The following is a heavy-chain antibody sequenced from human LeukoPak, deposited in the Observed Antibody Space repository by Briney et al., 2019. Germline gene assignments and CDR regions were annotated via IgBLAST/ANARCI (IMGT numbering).Heavy chain of an antibody. J-gene: IGHJ4*02. V-gene: IGHV4-39*01. CDR2: IYYSGST. D-gene: IGHD5-18*01. Sequence: KASETLSLTCTVSGGSISSSSYYWGWMRQPPGKGPEWIGSIYYSGSTYYNPSLKSRVTISVDTSKNQFSLKLSSVTAADTAVYYCACRTAMVFDYWGQGTLVTVSS. CDR1: GGSISSSSYY. CDR3: ACRTAMVFDY.